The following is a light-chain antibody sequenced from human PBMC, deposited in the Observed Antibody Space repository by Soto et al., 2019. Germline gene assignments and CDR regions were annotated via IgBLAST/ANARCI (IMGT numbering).Light chain of an antibody. CDR3: QQYGSSPRT. CDR2: GAS. CDR1: PSVSSSY. Sequence: EIVLTQSPGTLSLSPGERATLSCRASPSVSSSYLAWYQQKPGQAPRLLIYGASSSATGIPDRFSGSGSGTDFTLTISRLEPEDFAVYYCQQYGSSPRTFGQGTKVEIK. V-gene: IGKV3-20*01. J-gene: IGKJ1*01.